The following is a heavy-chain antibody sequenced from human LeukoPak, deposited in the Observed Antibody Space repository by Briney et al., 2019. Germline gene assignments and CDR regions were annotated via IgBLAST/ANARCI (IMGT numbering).Heavy chain of an antibody. V-gene: IGHV4-31*03. CDR3: ARFDLLATVTNFDY. D-gene: IGHD4-17*01. J-gene: IGHJ4*02. Sequence: SETLSLTCTVSGGSISSGGYYWSWIRQHPGKGLEWIGYIYYSGSTYCNPSLKSRVTISVDTSKNQFSLKLSSVTAADTAVYYCARFDLLATVTNFDYWGQGTLVTVSS. CDR2: IYYSGST. CDR1: GGSISSGGYY.